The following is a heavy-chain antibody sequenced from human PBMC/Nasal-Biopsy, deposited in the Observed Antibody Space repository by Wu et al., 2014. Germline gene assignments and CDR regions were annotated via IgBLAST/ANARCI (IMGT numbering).Heavy chain of an antibody. CDR1: GGTFNNYA. Sequence: VKVSCKASGGTFNNYALNWVRQAPGQGLEWMGGIIPPYGTTNYAQNFQGKFTIIADESTNTVSMEVSSLRSDDTAVYFCARGHSGPQAYWGQGTLVSVSS. CDR2: IIPPYGTT. V-gene: IGHV1-69*13. CDR3: ARGHSGPQAY. J-gene: IGHJ4*02. D-gene: IGHD2-15*01.